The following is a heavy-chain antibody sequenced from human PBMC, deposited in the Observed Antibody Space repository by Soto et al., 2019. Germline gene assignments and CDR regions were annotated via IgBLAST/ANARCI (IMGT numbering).Heavy chain of an antibody. CDR2: INAGNGNT. V-gene: IGHV1-3*01. D-gene: IGHD3-22*01. CDR3: ASLPSYYDSSGYYRGY. CDR1: GYTFTSYA. J-gene: IGHJ4*02. Sequence: GASVKVSCKASGYTFTSYAMHWVRQAPGQRLEWMGGINAGNGNTKYAQKFQGRVTITTDESTSTAYMELSSLRSEDTAVYYCASLPSYYDSSGYYRGYWGQGTLVTVSS.